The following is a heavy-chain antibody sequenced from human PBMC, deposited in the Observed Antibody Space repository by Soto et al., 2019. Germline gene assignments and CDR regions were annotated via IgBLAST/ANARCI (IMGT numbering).Heavy chain of an antibody. D-gene: IGHD1-20*01. CDR3: ARGHYIPGKYGY. V-gene: IGHV4-34*01. CDR2: INHSGST. J-gene: IGHJ4*02. Sequence: PSETLSLPCAVYGGSFSGYYWSWIRQPPGKGLGWIGEINHSGSTNYNPSLKSRVTISVDTSKNQFYLKLGSVTAADTAVCYCARGHYIPGKYGYWGQGTLVTVSS. CDR1: GGSFSGYY.